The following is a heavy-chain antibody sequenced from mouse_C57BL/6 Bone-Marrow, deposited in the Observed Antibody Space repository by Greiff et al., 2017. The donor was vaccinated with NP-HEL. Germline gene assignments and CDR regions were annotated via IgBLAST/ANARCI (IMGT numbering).Heavy chain of an antibody. D-gene: IGHD1-1*01. Sequence: VKLMESGAELVKPGASVKLSCKASGYTFTEYTIHWVKQRSGQGLEWIGWFYPGSGSIKYNEKFKDKATLTVDKSSSTVYMDLSVLTSEDAAVYFCARHGDYFGSSYGYFDVWGTGTTVTVSS. V-gene: IGHV1-62-2*01. J-gene: IGHJ1*03. CDR1: GYTFTEYT. CDR3: ARHGDYFGSSYGYFDV. CDR2: FYPGSGSI.